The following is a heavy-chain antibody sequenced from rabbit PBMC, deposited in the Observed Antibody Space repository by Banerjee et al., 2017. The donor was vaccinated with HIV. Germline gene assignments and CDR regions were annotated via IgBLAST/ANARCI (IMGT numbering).Heavy chain of an antibody. CDR2: IAGDSEYT. Sequence: QEQLKESGGDLVQPEGSLALTCKASGFTISRYHICWVRQAPGKGLDWIGCIAGDSEYTSYASWAKGRFTISKTSSTTVTLQMTSLTAADTATYFCARDTAVAGFDYFNFRAPGTLVTAS. CDR3: ARDTAVAGFDYFNF. V-gene: IGHV1S45*01. CDR1: GFTISRYH. D-gene: IGHD4-2*01. J-gene: IGHJ4*01.